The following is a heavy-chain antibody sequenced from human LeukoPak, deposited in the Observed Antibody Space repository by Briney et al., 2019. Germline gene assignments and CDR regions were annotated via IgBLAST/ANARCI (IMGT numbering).Heavy chain of an antibody. D-gene: IGHD6-13*01. Sequence: EASVKVSCKASGYTFTSYGISWVRQAPGQGLEWMGWINAYNGNTNYAQKLQGRVTMTTDTSTSTAYMELKSLRSDDTAVYYCARDLLGAAAGPPLDYWGQGTLVTVSS. CDR3: ARDLLGAAAGPPLDY. CDR1: GYTFTSYG. J-gene: IGHJ4*02. CDR2: INAYNGNT. V-gene: IGHV1-18*01.